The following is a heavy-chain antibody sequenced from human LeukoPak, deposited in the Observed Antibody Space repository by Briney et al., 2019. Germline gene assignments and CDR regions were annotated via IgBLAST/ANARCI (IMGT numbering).Heavy chain of an antibody. V-gene: IGHV4-4*08. CDR2: IYPSGTS. J-gene: IGHJ4*02. CDR1: GGSINNYY. Sequence: SETLSPTCIVSGGSINNYYWSWIRQPPGKRLEWIGYIYPSGTSDYNPSLKSRVTISVDTSKNQFSLKLSSVTAADTALYYCARGGWSNDIWGQGTVVTVSS. D-gene: IGHD6-19*01. CDR3: ARGGWSNDI.